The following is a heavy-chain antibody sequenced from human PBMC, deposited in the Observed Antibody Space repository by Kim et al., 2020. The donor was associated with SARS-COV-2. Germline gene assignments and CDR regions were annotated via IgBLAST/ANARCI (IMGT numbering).Heavy chain of an antibody. V-gene: IGHV4-30-2*05. Sequence: PALKSRVTISVDTAQNQFALKRSSVTAADTAVYYCARDRSATVTFSDAFDIWGQGTMVTVSS. CDR3: ARDRSATVTFSDAFDI. J-gene: IGHJ3*02. D-gene: IGHD4-17*01.